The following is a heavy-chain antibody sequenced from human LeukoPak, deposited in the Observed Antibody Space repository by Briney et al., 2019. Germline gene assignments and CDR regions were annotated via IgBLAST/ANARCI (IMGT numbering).Heavy chain of an antibody. V-gene: IGHV3-33*01. J-gene: IGHJ4*02. Sequence: PGGSLRLSCAASGFTFSSYGMHWVRQAPGKGLEWVAVIWYDGSNKYYADSVKGRFTISRDNSKNTLYLQMNSLRAEDTAVYYCASSKGDYGGNPFDYWGQGTLVTVSS. CDR2: IWYDGSNK. CDR3: ASSKGDYGGNPFDY. D-gene: IGHD4-23*01. CDR1: GFTFSSYG.